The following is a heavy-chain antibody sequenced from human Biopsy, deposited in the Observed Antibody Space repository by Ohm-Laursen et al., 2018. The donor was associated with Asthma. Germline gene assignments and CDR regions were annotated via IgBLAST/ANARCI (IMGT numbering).Heavy chain of an antibody. CDR1: GFMFRSFG. V-gene: IGHV3-30*18. J-gene: IGHJ4*02. CDR2: ISYDGNHK. CDR3: AKRRGYSGHDNDY. Sequence: SLRLSCTASGFMFRSFGMHWVRQAPGKGLEWVAVISYDGNHKFYEDSVKGRFTISRDNSKNTLYMQMNSLRTEDTAVYYCAKRRGYSGHDNDYWGQGTLVIVSS. D-gene: IGHD5-12*01.